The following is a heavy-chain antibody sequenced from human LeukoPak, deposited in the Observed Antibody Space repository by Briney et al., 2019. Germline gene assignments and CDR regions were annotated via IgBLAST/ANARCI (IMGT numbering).Heavy chain of an antibody. D-gene: IGHD5-18*01. CDR1: GYTFTKYG. J-gene: IGHJ3*02. CDR2: ISGYNGNT. Sequence: ASVKVSCKASGYTFTKYGISWVRQAPGQGLEWMGWISGYNGNTNYAQKLQGRVTMTIDTSTSTAYMELRSLRSEDTAVYYCARVPGTTMVDAFDIWGQGTMVTVSS. CDR3: ARVPGTTMVDAFDI. V-gene: IGHV1-18*01.